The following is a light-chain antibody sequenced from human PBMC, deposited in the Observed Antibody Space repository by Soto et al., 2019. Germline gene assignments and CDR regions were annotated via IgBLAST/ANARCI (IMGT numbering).Light chain of an antibody. V-gene: IGLV2-14*01. CDR3: SSYTSSRAYV. CDR2: EVS. J-gene: IGLJ1*01. CDR1: SSDVGGYNY. Sequence: SALTQPASVSGSPGQSITISCTGTSSDVGGYNYVSWYQQQSGKAPKLMIHEVSNRPSGVSSRFSGSKSGNTASLTISGLQAEDKADYYCSSYTSSRAYVFGIGTKV.